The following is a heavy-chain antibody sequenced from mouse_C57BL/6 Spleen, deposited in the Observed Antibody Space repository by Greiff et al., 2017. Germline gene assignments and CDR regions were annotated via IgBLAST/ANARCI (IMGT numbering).Heavy chain of an antibody. CDR1: GYSITSGYY. D-gene: IGHD2-4*01. J-gene: IGHJ2*01. Sequence: EVQLKESGPGLVKPSQSLSLTCSVTGYSITSGYYWNWIRQFPGNKLEWMGYISYDGSNNYNPSLKNRISITRDTSKNQFFLKLNSVTTEDTATYYCAKGGLRGYYFDYWGQGTTLTVSS. V-gene: IGHV3-6*01. CDR3: AKGGLRGYYFDY. CDR2: ISYDGSN.